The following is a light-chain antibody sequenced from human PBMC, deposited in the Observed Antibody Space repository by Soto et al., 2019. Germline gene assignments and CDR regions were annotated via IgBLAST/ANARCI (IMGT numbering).Light chain of an antibody. CDR3: SSYTSSSTDV. Sequence: QSALTQPASVSGSPGQSITISCTGTSSDVGSYNDVSCYQHHPGKAPKLMIYDVSNPPSGVSNRSSGSKSGNTASLTISGLQADDEADYYCSSYTSSSTDVFGTGTKLTVL. V-gene: IGLV2-14*03. J-gene: IGLJ1*01. CDR1: SSDVGSYND. CDR2: DVS.